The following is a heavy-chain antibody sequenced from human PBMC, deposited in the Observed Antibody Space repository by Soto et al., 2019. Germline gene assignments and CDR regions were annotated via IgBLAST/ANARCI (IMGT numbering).Heavy chain of an antibody. CDR1: GFTFINYW. J-gene: IGHJ4*02. V-gene: IGHV3-74*01. CDR3: ARDGPSGSYFVPSNYFDA. Sequence: GSLRLSFAASGFTFINYWMHWVRQAPGKGLVWVSRINSDGSSTNYADSVKGRFTISRDFAKNTLYLQMNSLRAEDTAIYYCARDGPSGSYFVPSNYFDAWGQGTLVTVSS. D-gene: IGHD1-26*01. CDR2: INSDGSST.